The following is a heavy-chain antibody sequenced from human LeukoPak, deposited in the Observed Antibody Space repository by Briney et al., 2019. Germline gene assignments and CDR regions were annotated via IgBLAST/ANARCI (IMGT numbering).Heavy chain of an antibody. CDR2: LKQDGSQK. J-gene: IGHJ4*02. CDR1: GFTFSSYW. Sequence: GGSLRLSCAAPGFTFSSYWMSWVRQAPGRGLEWVASLKQDGSQKYYVDSVKGRFTISRDNAKNSLYLEMNNLRAEDTAVYYCTRMYRNGFDYWGQGTLVTVSS. CDR3: TRMYRNGFDY. D-gene: IGHD1-1*01. V-gene: IGHV3-7*02.